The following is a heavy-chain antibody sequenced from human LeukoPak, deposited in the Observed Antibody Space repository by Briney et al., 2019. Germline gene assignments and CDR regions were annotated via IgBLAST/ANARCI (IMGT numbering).Heavy chain of an antibody. D-gene: IGHD1-26*01. J-gene: IGHJ5*02. CDR2: IYTSGST. V-gene: IGHV4-4*07. CDR1: GGSISTDSFY. Sequence: SETLSLTCTVSGGSISTDSFYWSWIRQPAGQGLEWIGRIYTSGSTNYNPSLKSRVTMSLDASKNQFSLELNSVTPADTAVYYCARGGNYWPQWWYDPWGRGTLVSVSS. CDR3: ARGGNYWPQWWYDP.